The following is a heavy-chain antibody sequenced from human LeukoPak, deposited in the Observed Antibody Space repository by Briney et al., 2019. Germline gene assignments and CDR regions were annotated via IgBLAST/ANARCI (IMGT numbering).Heavy chain of an antibody. CDR2: IKEDGSEK. V-gene: IGHV3-7*01. CDR1: GITFSSYW. CDR3: VSGGYSSSLFSDY. Sequence: GGSLRLFCAASGITFSSYWMSWVRQAPGKGLEWVANIKEDGSEKYYVDSVKGRFTISRDNAKNSLYLQMNSLRAEDTAVYYCVSGGYSSSLFSDYWGQGTLVTVSS. D-gene: IGHD6-6*01. J-gene: IGHJ4*02.